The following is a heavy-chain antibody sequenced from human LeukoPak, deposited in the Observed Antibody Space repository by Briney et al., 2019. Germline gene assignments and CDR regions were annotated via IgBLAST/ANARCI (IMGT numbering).Heavy chain of an antibody. V-gene: IGHV3-7*01. CDR3: ARMGIGSSYFDY. J-gene: IGHJ4*02. CDR2: IKQDGIEK. Sequence: PGGSLRLSCAASGFTVSSNYMSWVRQAPGKGLEWVANIKQDGIEKYYVDSVKGRFTISRDNAKNSLYLQMSSLRAEDTALYYCARMGIGSSYFDYWGQGTLVTVSS. D-gene: IGHD6-13*01. CDR1: GFTVSSNY.